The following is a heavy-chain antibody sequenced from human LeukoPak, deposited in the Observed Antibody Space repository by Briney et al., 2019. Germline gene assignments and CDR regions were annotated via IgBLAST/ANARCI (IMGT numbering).Heavy chain of an antibody. CDR1: GFTFSSYW. CDR2: IKQDGSEK. J-gene: IGHJ6*02. Sequence: GGSLRLSCAASGFTFSSYWMSWVRQAPGKGLEWVANIKQDGSEKYYVDSVKGRFTISRDNAKNSLYLQMNSLRAEDTAVYYCASEGVNSMLRGVIYGMDVWGQGTTVTVSS. D-gene: IGHD3-10*01. V-gene: IGHV3-7*04. CDR3: ASEGVNSMLRGVIYGMDV.